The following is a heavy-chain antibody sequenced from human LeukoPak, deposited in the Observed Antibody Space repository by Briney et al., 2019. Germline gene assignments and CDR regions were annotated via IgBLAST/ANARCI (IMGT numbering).Heavy chain of an antibody. J-gene: IGHJ3*02. CDR3: ARGRYCSADICSGGDAFDI. Sequence: SETLSLTCTVSGVSINNYYWSWIRQPARKGLEWIGRIYTRGSTNYNPSLKSRVTMSVDTSKNQFSLKLSSVTAADTAVYYCARGRYCSADICSGGDAFDIWGQGTMVSVSS. V-gene: IGHV4-4*07. D-gene: IGHD2-15*01. CDR1: GVSINNYY. CDR2: IYTRGST.